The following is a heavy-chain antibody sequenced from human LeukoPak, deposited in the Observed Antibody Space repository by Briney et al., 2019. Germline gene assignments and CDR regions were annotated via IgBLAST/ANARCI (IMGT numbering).Heavy chain of an antibody. V-gene: IGHV3-74*01. CDR1: GFTFSSHW. CDR3: ASGSGDYGDPFDY. D-gene: IGHD4-17*01. Sequence: TGGSLRLSCSASGFTFSSHWMHWVRQAPGKGLVWVERINGDGSETNYAGSVRGRFTISRDNAKSTLYLEMNSLRAEDAAVYYCASGSGDYGDPFDYWGQGTLVTVSS. J-gene: IGHJ4*02. CDR2: INGDGSET.